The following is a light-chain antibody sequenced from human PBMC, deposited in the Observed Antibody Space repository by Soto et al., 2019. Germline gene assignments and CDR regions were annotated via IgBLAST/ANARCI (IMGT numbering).Light chain of an antibody. J-gene: IGKJ1*01. CDR2: GAF. V-gene: IGKV3-20*01. CDR1: QSLTNNY. CDR3: QHYAAVVT. Sequence: EIVLTQSPGTLSLSPGEIATLSCRASQSLTNNYFAWYQQKPGRALRLLIAGAFPRATGIPDRFSGSGSWTDFTLIISRLEPEDVALYYCQHYAAVVTFGQGTKVEI.